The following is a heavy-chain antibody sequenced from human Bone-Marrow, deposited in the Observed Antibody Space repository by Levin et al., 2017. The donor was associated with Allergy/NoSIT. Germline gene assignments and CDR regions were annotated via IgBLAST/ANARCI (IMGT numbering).Heavy chain of an antibody. V-gene: IGHV3-33*01. CDR1: GFTFSSYG. Sequence: GGSLRLSCAASGFTFSSYGMHWVRQAPGKGLEWVAVIWYDGSNKYYADSVKGRFTISRDNSKNTLYLQMNSLRAEDTAVYYCARGKVGYSYGNWFDPWGQGTLVTVSS. CDR2: IWYDGSNK. J-gene: IGHJ5*02. D-gene: IGHD5-18*01. CDR3: ARGKVGYSYGNWFDP.